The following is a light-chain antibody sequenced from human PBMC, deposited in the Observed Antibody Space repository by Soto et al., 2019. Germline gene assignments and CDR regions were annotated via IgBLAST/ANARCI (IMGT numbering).Light chain of an antibody. Sequence: QSVLTQPASVSGSPGQSITISCTGTSSDIGRYKFVSWFQQHPGKAPKLMIFEGTNRPSGVSNRFSGSKSGNTASLTISGLQAEDEAIYFFSSSTNTNTLVIFGGGTKLTVL. CDR1: SSDIGRYKF. CDR2: EGT. CDR3: SSSTNTNTLVI. J-gene: IGLJ2*01. V-gene: IGLV2-14*01.